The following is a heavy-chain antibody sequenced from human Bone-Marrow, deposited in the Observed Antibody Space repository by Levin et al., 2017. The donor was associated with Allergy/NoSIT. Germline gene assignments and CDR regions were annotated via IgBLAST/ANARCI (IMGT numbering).Heavy chain of an antibody. J-gene: IGHJ4*02. CDR3: AKGPDEASAGPFDY. Sequence: GASVKVSCKVSGNTLIDLSMHWVRQAPGKGLEWMGGFDPEEGETIYAQNFQGRVTMTEDTSTDKAYMELSSLRSDDTAVYYCAKGPDEASAGPFDYWGQGTLVTVSS. CDR1: GNTLIDLS. D-gene: IGHD6-13*01. CDR2: FDPEEGET. V-gene: IGHV1-24*01.